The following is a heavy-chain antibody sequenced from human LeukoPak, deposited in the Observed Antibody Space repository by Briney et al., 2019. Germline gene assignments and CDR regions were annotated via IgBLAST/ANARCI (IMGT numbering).Heavy chain of an antibody. D-gene: IGHD6-19*01. J-gene: IGHJ4*02. V-gene: IGHV4-59*08. Sequence: RSSETLSLTRTVSGGSISSYSWSWIRQPPGKGLEWIGYIYYSGSTNYNPSLKSRVTISVDTSKNQFSLKLSSVTAADTAVYYCARHRDSSGWYGESAFDYWGQGTLVTVSS. CDR1: GGSISSYS. CDR3: ARHRDSSGWYGESAFDY. CDR2: IYYSGST.